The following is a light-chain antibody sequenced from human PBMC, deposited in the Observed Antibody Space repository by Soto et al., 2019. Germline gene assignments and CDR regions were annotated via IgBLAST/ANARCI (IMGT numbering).Light chain of an antibody. V-gene: IGKV1-27*01. J-gene: IGKJ1*01. CDR1: QDISNY. CDR3: QKYNSAPPWT. Sequence: DIQMTQSPSSLSASVGDRVTITCRATQDISNYLAWYQQKPGKVPNLLIYAASTLQSGFPSRFSGSGSVTDFTLTISSLQPEEVATYYCQKYNSAPPWTFGQGTKVEI. CDR2: AAS.